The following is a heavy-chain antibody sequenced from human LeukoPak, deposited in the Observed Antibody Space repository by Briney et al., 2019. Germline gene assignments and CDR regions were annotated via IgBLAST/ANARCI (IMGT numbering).Heavy chain of an antibody. J-gene: IGHJ6*02. Sequence: GGSLRLSCAASGFTFSSYAMSWVRQAPGKGLEWVSAISGSGGSTYYADSVKGRFTISRDNSKNTLYLQMNSLRAEDTAVYYCAKVRSSVKIYYGMDVWGQGTTVTVSS. CDR2: ISGSGGST. D-gene: IGHD4-17*01. CDR1: GFTFSSYA. V-gene: IGHV3-23*01. CDR3: AKVRSSVKIYYGMDV.